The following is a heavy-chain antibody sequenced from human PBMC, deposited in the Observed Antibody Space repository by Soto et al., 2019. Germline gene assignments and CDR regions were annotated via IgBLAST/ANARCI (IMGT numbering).Heavy chain of an antibody. Sequence: ASVKVSFKASGYTFTSYAMHWVRQAPGQRLEWMGWINAGNGNTKYSQKFQGRVTITRDTSASTAYMELSSLRSEDTAVYYCARARTTMTTVTTFWFDPWGQGTLVTVSS. CDR2: INAGNGNT. D-gene: IGHD4-17*01. J-gene: IGHJ5*02. V-gene: IGHV1-3*01. CDR3: ARARTTMTTVTTFWFDP. CDR1: GYTFTSYA.